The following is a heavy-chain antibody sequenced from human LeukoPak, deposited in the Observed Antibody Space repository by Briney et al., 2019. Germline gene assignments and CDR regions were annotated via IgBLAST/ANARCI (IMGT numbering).Heavy chain of an antibody. V-gene: IGHV3-23*01. CDR2: ISGSGGST. Sequence: GGPLRLSCAASGFTFSSYEMNWVRQAPGKGLEWVSAISGSGGSTYYADSVKGRFTISRDNSKNTLYLQMNSLRAEDTAVYYCATWPVYDFWSGYSDAFDIWGQGTMVTVSS. CDR1: GFTFSSYE. CDR3: ATWPVYDFWSGYSDAFDI. J-gene: IGHJ3*02. D-gene: IGHD3-3*01.